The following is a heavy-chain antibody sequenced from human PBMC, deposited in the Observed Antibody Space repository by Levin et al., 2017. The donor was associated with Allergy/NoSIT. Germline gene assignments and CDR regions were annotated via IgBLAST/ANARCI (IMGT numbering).Heavy chain of an antibody. D-gene: IGHD2-2*01. V-gene: IGHV3-30*03. Sequence: PGGSLRLSCTASGFIFSSYGIHWVRQAPGKGLEWVAIISYDGSKKYYAESVKGRFTVSRDDSKNSLYLQMNSLRAEDTAIYYCAGAIVPASIGTLGYWGQGTLVTVSS. CDR2: ISYDGSKK. CDR3: AGAIVPASIGTLGY. J-gene: IGHJ4*02. CDR1: GFIFSSYG.